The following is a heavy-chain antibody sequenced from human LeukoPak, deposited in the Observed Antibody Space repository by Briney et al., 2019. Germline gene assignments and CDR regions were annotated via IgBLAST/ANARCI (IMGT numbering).Heavy chain of an antibody. J-gene: IGHJ4*02. CDR1: GGSISSSSYF. CDR3: ARGPRHYVWGSYDDY. D-gene: IGHD3-16*01. CDR2: IYYSGST. V-gene: IGHV4-39*07. Sequence: PSETLSLTCTVSGGSISSSSYFWGWIRLPPGKGLEWIGSIYYSGSTSYNPSLKSRVTISVDTSKNQFSLKLSSVTAADTAVYYCARGPRHYVWGSYDDYWGQGTLVTVSS.